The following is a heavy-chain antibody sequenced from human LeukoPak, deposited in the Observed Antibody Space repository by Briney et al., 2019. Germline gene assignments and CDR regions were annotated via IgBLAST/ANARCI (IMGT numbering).Heavy chain of an antibody. J-gene: IGHJ3*02. CDR3: AKSSDSYGLRSDAFDI. V-gene: IGHV3-33*06. D-gene: IGHD5-18*01. CDR2: IWYDGSNK. CDR1: GFTFSSYG. Sequence: GGSLRLSCAASGFTFSSYGMHWVRQAPGKGLEWVAVIWYDGSNKYYADSVKGRFTISRDNSKNTLYLQMNSLRAEDTAVYYCAKSSDSYGLRSDAFDIWGQGTMVTVSS.